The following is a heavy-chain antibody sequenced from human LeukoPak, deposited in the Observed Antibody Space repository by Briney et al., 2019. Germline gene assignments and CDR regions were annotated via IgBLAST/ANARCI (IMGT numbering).Heavy chain of an antibody. Sequence: SETLSLTCTVSGGSITDSYWNWIRQSPGKGLEWIGYINYSGSTNYNPSLKSRVTISVDTSKNQFSLKLSSVTAADTAVYFCARDPLSTNDFDIWGQGTMVTVSS. CDR1: GGSITDSY. D-gene: IGHD1-1*01. V-gene: IGHV4-59*01. CDR3: ARDPLSTNDFDI. J-gene: IGHJ3*02. CDR2: INYSGST.